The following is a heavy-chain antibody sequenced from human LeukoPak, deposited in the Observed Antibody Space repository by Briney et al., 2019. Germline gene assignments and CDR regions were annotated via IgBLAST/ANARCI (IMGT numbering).Heavy chain of an antibody. CDR3: TSCAYDYRFFEN. V-gene: IGHV3-72*01. CDR2: TRNKAKSHST. CDR1: GFTFSEYY. D-gene: IGHD5-12*01. Sequence: PGGSLRLSCVASGFTFSEYYMDWGRQAPGKGLEWVARTRNKAKSHSTEYAASVRGRFTISRDDSQNSLYLQMNSLKNEDTAVYYCTSCAYDYRFFENWGQGTLVTVSS. J-gene: IGHJ4*02.